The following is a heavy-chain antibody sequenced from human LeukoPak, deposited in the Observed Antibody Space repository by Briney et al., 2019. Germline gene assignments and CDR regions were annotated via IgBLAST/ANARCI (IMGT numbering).Heavy chain of an antibody. V-gene: IGHV1-18*01. Sequence: ASVKVSCKASGYIFTNYGFTWVRQAPGQGLEWMGWISPYNVNTRYAQKFQGRVTLTADTATNTAYMELRSLTSDDTATYYCARSSRYYWTYWGEGAHVAVS. CDR3: ARSSRYYWTY. CDR2: ISPYNVNT. J-gene: IGHJ1*01. D-gene: IGHD3-22*01. CDR1: GYIFTNYG.